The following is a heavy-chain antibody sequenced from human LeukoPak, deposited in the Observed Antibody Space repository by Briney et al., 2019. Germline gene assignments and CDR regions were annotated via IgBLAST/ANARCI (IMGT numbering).Heavy chain of an antibody. CDR2: IKSKIDGGTA. V-gene: IGHV3-15*01. Sequence: GGSLRLSCAAPGFTFRNAWMSWVRQVPGKGLEWVGRIKSKIDGGTADYAAPVKGRFTISRDDSKNTVDLQMNSLKTEDTALYYCTSISASVVGESFDYWGQGTQVTVSS. CDR3: TSISASVVGESFDY. CDR1: GFTFRNAW. J-gene: IGHJ4*02. D-gene: IGHD2-15*01.